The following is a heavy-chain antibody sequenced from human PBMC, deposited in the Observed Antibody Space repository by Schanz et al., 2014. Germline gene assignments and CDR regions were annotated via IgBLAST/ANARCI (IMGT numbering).Heavy chain of an antibody. CDR1: GGSFSGYW. V-gene: IGHV4-34*01. CDR3: ARGGRTTYNYYYGMDV. D-gene: IGHD1-1*01. CDR2: VNHGGTT. J-gene: IGHJ6*02. Sequence: QVQLQQWGAGLLKPSETLSLTCAFSGGSFSGYWWTWVRQSPGKGLEWIGEVNHGGTTNYNPSLKSRVTVTVDTTKTQFSLKLSSVTAADTAVYYCARGGRTTYNYYYGMDVWGQGTTVTVSS.